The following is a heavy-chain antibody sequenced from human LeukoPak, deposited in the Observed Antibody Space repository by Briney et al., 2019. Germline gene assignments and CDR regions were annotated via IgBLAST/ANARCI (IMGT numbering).Heavy chain of an antibody. D-gene: IGHD3-10*01. CDR3: ARGERAIPIYY. J-gene: IGHJ4*02. V-gene: IGHV1-69*13. Sequence: SVKVSCKASGGSFSNYAISWVRQAPGQGLEWMGGIIPILGSATYAQHFQGRVTITVGESTTTAYMELSSLRPGDTAVFYCARGERAIPIYYWGQGTLVTVSS. CDR2: IIPILGSA. CDR1: GGSFSNYA.